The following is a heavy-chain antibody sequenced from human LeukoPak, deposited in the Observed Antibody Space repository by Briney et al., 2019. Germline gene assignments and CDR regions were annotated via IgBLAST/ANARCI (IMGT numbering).Heavy chain of an antibody. V-gene: IGHV3-30*18. CDR2: ISYDGSNK. Sequence: GRSLRLSCAASGFTFSSYGMHWVRQAPGKGLEWVEVISYDGSNKYYADSVKGRFTISRDNSKNTLYLQMNSLRAEDTAVYYCAKDRNDYGDYGTPGAYGMDVWGQGTTVTVSS. CDR1: GFTFSSYG. D-gene: IGHD4-17*01. J-gene: IGHJ6*02. CDR3: AKDRNDYGDYGTPGAYGMDV.